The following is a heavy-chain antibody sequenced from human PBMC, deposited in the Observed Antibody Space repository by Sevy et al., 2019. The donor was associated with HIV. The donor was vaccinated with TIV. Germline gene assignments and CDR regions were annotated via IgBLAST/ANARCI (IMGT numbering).Heavy chain of an antibody. CDR3: ARDHLSYDILTGGGSAFDY. Sequence: GGSLRLSCAASGFTFSSYAMRWVRQAPGKGLEWVAVISYDGSNKYYADSVKGRFTISRDNSKNTLYLQMNSLRAEDTAVYYCARDHLSYDILTGGGSAFDYWGQGTLVTVSS. D-gene: IGHD3-9*01. J-gene: IGHJ4*02. CDR1: GFTFSSYA. V-gene: IGHV3-30-3*01. CDR2: ISYDGSNK.